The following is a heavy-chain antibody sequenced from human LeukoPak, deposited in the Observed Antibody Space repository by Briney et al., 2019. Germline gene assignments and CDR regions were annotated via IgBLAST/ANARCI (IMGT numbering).Heavy chain of an antibody. J-gene: IGHJ4*02. V-gene: IGHV3-23*01. CDR2: ISGSGGST. CDR3: AKAADIVVVVAANPFDY. D-gene: IGHD2-15*01. CDR1: GFTFSSYA. Sequence: GGSLRLSCAASGFTFSSYAMSWVRQAPGKGLEWVSAISGSGGSTYYADSVKGRFTISRDNSKNTLYLQMNSLRAEDTAVYYCAKAADIVVVVAANPFDYWGQGTLVTVSS.